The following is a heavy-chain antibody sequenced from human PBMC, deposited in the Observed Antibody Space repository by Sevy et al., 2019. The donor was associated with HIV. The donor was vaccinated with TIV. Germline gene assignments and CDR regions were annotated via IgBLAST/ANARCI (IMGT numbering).Heavy chain of an antibody. J-gene: IGHJ6*02. D-gene: IGHD2-2*02. Sequence: ASVKVSCKTSGYTFTKNDINWLRQAAGQGLEWMGWMSPDSGTAGYAERFQGRVTFTRDTSKTTAYMELTNLTSDDTAVYYCTKYTGVFRRGSSYNFMDVWGQGTSVTVSS. V-gene: IGHV1-8*03. CDR2: MSPDSGTA. CDR1: GYTFTKND. CDR3: TKYTGVFRRGSSYNFMDV.